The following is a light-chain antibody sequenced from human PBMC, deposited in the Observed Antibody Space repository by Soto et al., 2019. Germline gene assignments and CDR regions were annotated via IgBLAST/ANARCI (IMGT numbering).Light chain of an antibody. CDR1: SSNIGNNY. J-gene: IGLJ3*02. CDR3: GTWDSSLSGGV. Sequence: QSVLKQPPSVSAAPGQKVTISCSGSSSNIGNNYVSWYQQLPGTAPKLLIYDNNKRPSGIPDRFSGSKSGTSATLGITGLQTGDEADYYCGTWDSSLSGGVFGGGTKVTVL. V-gene: IGLV1-51*01. CDR2: DNN.